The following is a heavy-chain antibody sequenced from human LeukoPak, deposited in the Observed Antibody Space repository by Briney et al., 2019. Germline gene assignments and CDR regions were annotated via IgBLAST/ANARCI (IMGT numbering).Heavy chain of an antibody. CDR2: INSDGSST. CDR1: GFTFSSYW. D-gene: IGHD2-2*01. V-gene: IGHV3-74*01. CDR3: ARGDIVVVPADVRYYFDY. Sequence: GGSLRLSCAASGFTFSSYWMHWVRHAPGKGLVWVSRINSDGSSTSYADSVKGRFTISRDNAKNTLYLQMNSLRAEDTAVYYCARGDIVVVPADVRYYFDYWGQGTLVTVSS. J-gene: IGHJ4*02.